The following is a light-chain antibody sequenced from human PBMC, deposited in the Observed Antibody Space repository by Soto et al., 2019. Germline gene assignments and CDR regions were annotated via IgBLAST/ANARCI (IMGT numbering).Light chain of an antibody. CDR2: EVN. CDR1: SSDVGGYNY. V-gene: IGLV2-14*01. J-gene: IGLJ2*01. CDR3: SSYTSSNTLV. Sequence: QSALTQPASVSASPGQSITISCTGASSDVGGYNYVSWYQQYPGKAPKLIIYEVNSRSSGVSNRFSGSKSGNTASLTISGLQAEDEADYYCSSYTSSNTLVFGRGTKVTVL.